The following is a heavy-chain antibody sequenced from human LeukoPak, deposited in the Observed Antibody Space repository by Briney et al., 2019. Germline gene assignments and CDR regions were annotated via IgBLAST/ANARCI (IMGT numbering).Heavy chain of an antibody. Sequence: GGSLRLSCGVSGFTFSSYAMNWVRQAPGKGLEWISYISLSGSTIYYADSVKGRFTISRDNAKNSLYLQMNSPRVEDTAVYYCARDNRRCSSTSCDSLFDYWGQGTLVTVSS. CDR1: GFTFSSYA. CDR3: ARDNRRCSSTSCDSLFDY. D-gene: IGHD2-2*01. CDR2: ISLSGSTI. J-gene: IGHJ4*02. V-gene: IGHV3-48*01.